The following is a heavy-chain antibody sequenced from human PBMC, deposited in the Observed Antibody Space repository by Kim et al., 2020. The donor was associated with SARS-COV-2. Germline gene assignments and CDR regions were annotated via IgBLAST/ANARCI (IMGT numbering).Heavy chain of an antibody. CDR1: GFTFSSYG. D-gene: IGHD3-10*01. J-gene: IGHJ6*02. CDR2: IWYDGSNK. V-gene: IGHV3-33*06. Sequence: GGSLRLSCAASGFTFSSYGMHWVRQAPGKGLEWVAVIWYDGSNKYYADSVKGRFTISRDNSKNTLYLQMNSLRAEDTAVYYCAKEGLSSGFFGELNYYYYGMDVWGQGTTVTVSS. CDR3: AKEGLSSGFFGELNYYYYGMDV.